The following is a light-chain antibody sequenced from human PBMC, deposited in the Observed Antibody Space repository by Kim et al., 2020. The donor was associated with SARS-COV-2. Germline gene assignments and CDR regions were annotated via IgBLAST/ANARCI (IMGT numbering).Light chain of an antibody. CDR3: QQYTNWPPEYS. CDR1: QSVRNN. Sequence: EILMTQSPATLSLSPGERATLSCRASQSVRNNLAWYQQKPAQSPRLIIYAASTRAPGVPARFSGSGSGTDFTLTISSLQSEDFAVYYCQQYTNWPPEYSFGEGTMVEI. V-gene: IGKV3-15*01. J-gene: IGKJ2*01. CDR2: AAS.